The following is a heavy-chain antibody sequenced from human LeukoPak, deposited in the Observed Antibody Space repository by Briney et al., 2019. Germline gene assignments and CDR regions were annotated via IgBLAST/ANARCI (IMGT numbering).Heavy chain of an antibody. CDR1: GFTFSSYA. CDR3: ARSSTVTLYFDY. J-gene: IGHJ4*02. Sequence: GGSLRLSCAASGFTFSSYAMHWVRQAPGKGLEWVAVISYDGSNKYHADSVKGRFTISRDNSKNTLYLQMNSLRAEDTAVYYCARSSTVTLYFDYWGQGTLVTVSS. CDR2: ISYDGSNK. D-gene: IGHD4-17*01. V-gene: IGHV3-30*04.